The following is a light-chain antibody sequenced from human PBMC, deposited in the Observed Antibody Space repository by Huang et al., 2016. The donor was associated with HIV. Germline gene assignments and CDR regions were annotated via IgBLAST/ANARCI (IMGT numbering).Light chain of an antibody. J-gene: IGKJ4*01. CDR2: DVS. CDR3: QQRSDWPLT. V-gene: IGKV3-11*01. CDR1: QSVRSY. Sequence: EIVLTQSPATLSLSPGERATLSCRASQSVRSYIAWYQQKPGQATRLVMYDVSSRATGIPARFSGSGTGTNFTLTISSLAPEDFAVYYCQQRSDWPLTFGGGTKVEI.